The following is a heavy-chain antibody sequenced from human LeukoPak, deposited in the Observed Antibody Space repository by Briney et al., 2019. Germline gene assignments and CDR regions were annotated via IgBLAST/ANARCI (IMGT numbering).Heavy chain of an antibody. Sequence: PSETLSLTCTVSGGSISSGSYYWCWIRQPAGKGLEWIGRIYTSGSTNYNPSLKSRVTISVDTSKNQFSLKLSSVTAADTAVYYCARDGYCSSTSCRDGGWFDPWGQGTLATVSS. D-gene: IGHD2-2*01. CDR1: GGSISSGSYY. V-gene: IGHV4-61*02. CDR2: IYTSGST. CDR3: ARDGYCSSTSCRDGGWFDP. J-gene: IGHJ5*02.